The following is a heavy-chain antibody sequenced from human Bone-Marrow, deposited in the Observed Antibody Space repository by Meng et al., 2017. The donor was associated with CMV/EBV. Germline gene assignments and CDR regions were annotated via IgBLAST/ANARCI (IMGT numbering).Heavy chain of an antibody. J-gene: IGHJ4*02. CDR2: IYYSGST. CDR1: GGSISSSSYY. D-gene: IGHD6-6*01. CDR3: ARGVPQARPIDY. V-gene: IGHV4-39*07. Sequence: SETLSLTCTVSGGSISSSSYYWGWIRQPPGKGREWIGSIYYSGSTYYNPPLKSRVTISVDTSKNQFSLKLSSVTAADTAAYYCARGVPQARPIDYWGQGTLVTVSS.